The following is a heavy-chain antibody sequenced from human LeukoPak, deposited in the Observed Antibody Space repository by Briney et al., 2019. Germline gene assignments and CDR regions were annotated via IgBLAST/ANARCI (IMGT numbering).Heavy chain of an antibody. CDR1: GRTFDSYA. J-gene: IGHJ4*02. Sequence: GASVKVSCKASGRTFDSYAFGWVRQAPGQGLDYMGRIIPMLGTPNYAQKFQGRLTITADKSTTTVNMELSNLRSEDTAIYYCARVPDFGGEFLGYWGQGTLVTVSS. V-gene: IGHV1-69*04. D-gene: IGHD4-23*01. CDR2: IIPMLGTP. CDR3: ARVPDFGGEFLGY.